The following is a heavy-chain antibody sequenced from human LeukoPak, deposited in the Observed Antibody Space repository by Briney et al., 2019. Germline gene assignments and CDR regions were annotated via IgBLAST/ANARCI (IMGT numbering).Heavy chain of an antibody. V-gene: IGHV1-2*02. CDR1: GYTFTGYY. D-gene: IGHD3-22*01. J-gene: IGHJ3*02. Sequence: ASVKDSCMASGYTFTGYYMHWVRQAPGQGLEWMGWINPNSGGTNYAQKFQGRVTMTRDTSISTAYMELSRLRSDDTAVYYCARVTGSGYHGADAYAFDIWGQGTMVTVSS. CDR2: INPNSGGT. CDR3: ARVTGSGYHGADAYAFDI.